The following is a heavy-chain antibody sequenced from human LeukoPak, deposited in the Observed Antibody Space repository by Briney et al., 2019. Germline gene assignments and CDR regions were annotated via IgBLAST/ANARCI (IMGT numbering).Heavy chain of an antibody. CDR1: GGSFCGYY. J-gene: IGHJ5*02. D-gene: IGHD2-2*01. CDR2: INQGGST. V-gene: IGHV4-34*01. Sequence: PGTLSHTSAVYGGSFCGYYWSCSPHPPGERLECMGEINQGGSTNYNPSPNSRVTTSVETSNKQCCLNLSPVTAADTAVYYCASRRMPVPAALDPWGQGTLVSVSS. CDR3: ASRRMPVPAALDP.